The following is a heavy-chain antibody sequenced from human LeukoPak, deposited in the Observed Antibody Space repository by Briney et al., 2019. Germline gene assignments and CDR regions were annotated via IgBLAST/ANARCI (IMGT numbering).Heavy chain of an antibody. J-gene: IGHJ4*02. CDR2: IYYSGTT. CDR1: GGSISSSS. V-gene: IGHV4-59*01. CDR3: ARGQRRLQDY. Sequence: ASETLSLTCTVSGGSISSSSWSWIRQPPGKGLEWIGYIYYSGTTNYNPSLKSRVTISVDTSKNQFSLKLSSVTAADTAVYYCARGQRRLQDYWGQGTLVTVSS.